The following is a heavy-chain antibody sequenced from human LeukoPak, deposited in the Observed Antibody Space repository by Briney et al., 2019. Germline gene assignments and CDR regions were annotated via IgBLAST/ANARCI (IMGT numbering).Heavy chain of an antibody. Sequence: GGSLRLSCEASGFTFSSYAMSWVRQAPGKGLEWVSGITNSGGGTFYADSVKGRFTISRDNSKNTLYLQMNNLRAEDTAIYYCAKKGAVTATGYFDYWGQGTLVTVSS. J-gene: IGHJ4*02. D-gene: IGHD2-21*02. CDR2: ITNSGGGT. V-gene: IGHV3-23*01. CDR3: AKKGAVTATGYFDY. CDR1: GFTFSSYA.